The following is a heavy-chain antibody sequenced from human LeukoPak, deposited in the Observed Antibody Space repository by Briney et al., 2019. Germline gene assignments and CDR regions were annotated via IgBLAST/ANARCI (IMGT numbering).Heavy chain of an antibody. Sequence: QPGGSLGLSCAASGFTFRNYVIHWVRQAPGKGLEWVAVTSSDLNVKLYADSVKGRFTISRDNSRSTLYLQMNSLRPEDTAIYYXAREGYYGSGSPPSLYFDYWGQGTLVTVSS. CDR1: GFTFRNYV. J-gene: IGHJ4*02. CDR3: AREGYYGSGSPPSLYFDY. D-gene: IGHD3-10*01. V-gene: IGHV3-30-3*01. CDR2: TSSDLNVK.